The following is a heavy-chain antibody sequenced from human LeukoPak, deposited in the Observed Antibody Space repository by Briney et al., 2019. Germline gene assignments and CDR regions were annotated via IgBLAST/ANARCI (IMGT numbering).Heavy chain of an antibody. V-gene: IGHV1-8*01. J-gene: IGHJ6*02. CDR1: GYTFSSDD. D-gene: IGHD2-15*01. CDR2: MNPNSGNT. CDR3: ARAKTKVVVATVYYYYGMDV. Sequence: ASVKVSCKASGYTFSSDDINWVRQATGQGLEWMGWMNPNSGNTGYVQKFQGRVTMTRSTSISTAYMELSSLRSDDTAVYYCARAKTKVVVATVYYYYGMDVWGQGTTVTVSS.